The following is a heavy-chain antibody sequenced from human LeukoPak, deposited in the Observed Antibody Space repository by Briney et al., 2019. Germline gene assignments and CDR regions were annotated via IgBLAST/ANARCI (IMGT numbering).Heavy chain of an antibody. CDR1: GFTFSNAW. CDR2: IKQDGSEK. Sequence: PGGSLRLSCAASGFTFSNAWMSWVRQAPGKGLEWVANIKQDGSEKYYVDSVKGRFTISRDNTKNSLYLQMNSLRAEDTAVYYCARLPDGYNSFRDYWGQGTLVTVSS. J-gene: IGHJ4*02. D-gene: IGHD5-24*01. V-gene: IGHV3-7*01. CDR3: ARLPDGYNSFRDY.